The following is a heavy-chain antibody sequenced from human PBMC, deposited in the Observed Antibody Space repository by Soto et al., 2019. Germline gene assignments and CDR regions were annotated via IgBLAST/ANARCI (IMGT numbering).Heavy chain of an antibody. CDR1: GYTFTSYY. CDR3: ARGTNTDAFDI. J-gene: IGHJ3*02. V-gene: IGHV1-46*01. CDR2: INPSGGST. D-gene: IGHD2-8*01. Sequence: ASVKVSCKASGYTFTSYYMHWVRQAPGQGLEWMGKINPSGGSTSYAQKFQGRVNMTRDTSTSTVYMELSSLRSEDTAVYYCARGTNTDAFDIWGQGTMVTVSS.